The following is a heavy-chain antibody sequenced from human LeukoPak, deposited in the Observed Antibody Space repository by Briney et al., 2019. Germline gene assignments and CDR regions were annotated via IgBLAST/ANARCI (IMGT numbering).Heavy chain of an antibody. V-gene: IGHV3-7*01. Sequence: GGCVRLSCAASVFIFTSYWICWVRQAPWKGREWVANIKQDGSEKYYVDSVKGRFTISRDTSKNTLYLQMNSLRAEDTSVYYCARSGGLQKFDYWGQGTLVTVSS. CDR3: ARSGGLQKFDY. CDR2: IKQDGSEK. CDR1: VFIFTSYW. D-gene: IGHD4-11*01. J-gene: IGHJ4*02.